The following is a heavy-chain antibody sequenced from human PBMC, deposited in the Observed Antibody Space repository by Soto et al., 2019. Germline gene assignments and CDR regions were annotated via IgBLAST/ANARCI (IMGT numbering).Heavy chain of an antibody. V-gene: IGHV1-69*02. Sequence: QVQLVQSGAEVKKPGSSVKVSCKASGGTFSSYTISWVRQAPGQGLEWMGRIIPILGIANYAQKFQGRVTITADKSTSTAYMGLSSLRSEDTAVYYCARWGPPYGMDVWGQGTTVTVSS. D-gene: IGHD1-26*01. CDR3: ARWGPPYGMDV. J-gene: IGHJ6*02. CDR1: GGTFSSYT. CDR2: IIPILGIA.